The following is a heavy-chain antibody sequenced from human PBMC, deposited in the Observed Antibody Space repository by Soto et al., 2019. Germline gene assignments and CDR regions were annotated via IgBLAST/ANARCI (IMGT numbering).Heavy chain of an antibody. D-gene: IGHD3-22*01. J-gene: IGHJ1*01. CDR1: GYSFTGYY. CDR2: INPNSGAT. Sequence: ASVKVSCKTSGYSFTGYYIHRVRQAPGQGLEWMGWINPNSGATLYARKFQGRVIVSRDTSISTALMELSSLSSDDTAVYYCARGPFNYDSSGYYVYWGQGTLVTVS. CDR3: ARGPFNYDSSGYYVY. V-gene: IGHV1-2*02.